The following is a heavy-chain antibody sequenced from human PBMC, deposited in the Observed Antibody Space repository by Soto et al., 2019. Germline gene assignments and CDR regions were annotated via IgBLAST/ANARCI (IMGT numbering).Heavy chain of an antibody. CDR1: GFTVSSHA. CDR2: ITADGGT. V-gene: IGHV3-23*01. CDR3: APHVSCSGGSCQYDAFAI. Sequence: EVQVLESGGGLVQPGGSLRLSCEGSGFTVSSHAMTWIRQAPGKGPDWVSTITADGGTYYADSVKGRFAMSRDTSEGTLYLQMNSLGAEDTAAYYCAPHVSCSGGSCQYDAFAIRGQGTMVTVSS. J-gene: IGHJ3*02. D-gene: IGHD2-15*01.